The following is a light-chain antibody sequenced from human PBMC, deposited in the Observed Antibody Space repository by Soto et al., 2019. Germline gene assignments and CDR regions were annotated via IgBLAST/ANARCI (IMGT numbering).Light chain of an antibody. CDR2: GNN. CDR3: QSYDSSLSGWV. Sequence: QLVLTQPPSVSGAPGQRVTISCTGSSSNSGAGYDVHWYQQLPETAPKLLIFGNNNRPSGVPDRFSGSKSGTSASLAITGLQAEDEADYYCQSYDSSLSGWVFGGGAKLTVL. V-gene: IGLV1-40*01. J-gene: IGLJ3*02. CDR1: SSNSGAGYD.